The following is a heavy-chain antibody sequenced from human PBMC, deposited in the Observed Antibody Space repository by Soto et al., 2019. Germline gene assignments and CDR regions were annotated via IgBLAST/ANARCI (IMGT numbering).Heavy chain of an antibody. CDR2: INHSGST. Sequence: PSETLSLTCAVYGGSFSGYYWSWIRQPPGKGLEWIGEINHSGSTNYNPSLKSRVTISVDTSKNQFSLKLSSVTAADTAVYYCARGRRYRIAVAGTGRYYYYGMDVWGQGTTVTVPS. J-gene: IGHJ6*02. CDR3: ARGRRYRIAVAGTGRYYYYGMDV. D-gene: IGHD6-19*01. CDR1: GGSFSGYY. V-gene: IGHV4-34*01.